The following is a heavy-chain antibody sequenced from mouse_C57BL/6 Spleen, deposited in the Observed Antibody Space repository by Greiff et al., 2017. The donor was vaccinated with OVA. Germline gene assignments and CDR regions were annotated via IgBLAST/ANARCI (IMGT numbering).Heavy chain of an antibody. D-gene: IGHD1-1*01. V-gene: IGHV10-1*01. J-gene: IGHJ2*01. CDR1: GFSFNTYA. CDR3: VRHGYGSYFDY. Sequence: EVQLVESGGGLVQPKGSLKLSCAASGFSFNTYAMNWVRQAPGKGLEWVARIRSKSNNYATYYADSVKDRFTISRDDSESMLYLQMNNLKTEDTAMYYCVRHGYGSYFDYWGQGTTLTVSS. CDR2: IRSKSNNYAT.